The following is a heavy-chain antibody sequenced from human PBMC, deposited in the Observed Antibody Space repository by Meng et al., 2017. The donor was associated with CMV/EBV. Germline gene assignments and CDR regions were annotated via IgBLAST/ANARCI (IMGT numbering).Heavy chain of an antibody. CDR2: INSDGSST. J-gene: IGHJ4*02. D-gene: IGHD3-10*01. Sequence: GESLKISCAASGFTFSSYWMHWVRQAPGKGLVWVSRINSDGSSTSYADSVKGRFTISRDNAKNTLYLQMNSLRAEDTAVYYCARARGGYYFDYWGQGTLVTVSS. V-gene: IGHV3-74*01. CDR1: GFTFSSYW. CDR3: ARARGGYYFDY.